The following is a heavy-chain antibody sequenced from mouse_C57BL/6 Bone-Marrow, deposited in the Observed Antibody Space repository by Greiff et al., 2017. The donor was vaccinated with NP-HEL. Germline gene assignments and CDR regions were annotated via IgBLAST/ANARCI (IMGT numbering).Heavy chain of an antibody. J-gene: IGHJ1*03. Sequence: EVKVVESGGGLVKPGGSLKLSCAASGFTFSDYGMHWVRQAPEKGLEWVAYISSGSSTIYYADTVKGRFTISTDNAKNTLFLQMTSLTSEDTAMYYCARVLTGTWYFDVWGTGTTFTVSS. CDR2: ISSGSSTI. CDR3: ARVLTGTWYFDV. D-gene: IGHD4-1*01. CDR1: GFTFSDYG. V-gene: IGHV5-17*01.